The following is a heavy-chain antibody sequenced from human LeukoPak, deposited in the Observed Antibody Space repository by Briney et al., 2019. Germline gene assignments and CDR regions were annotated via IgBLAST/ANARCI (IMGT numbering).Heavy chain of an antibody. CDR3: AREEASSSWYSGAFDI. CDR2: IIPIFGTA. V-gene: IGHV1-69*05. J-gene: IGHJ3*02. D-gene: IGHD6-13*01. CDR1: GGTFSSYA. Sequence: SVKVSCKASGGTFSSYAISWVRQAPGQGLEWMGGIIPIFGTANYAQKFQGRVAITTDESTSTAYMELSSLRSEDTAVYYCAREEASSSWYSGAFDIWGQGIMVTVSS.